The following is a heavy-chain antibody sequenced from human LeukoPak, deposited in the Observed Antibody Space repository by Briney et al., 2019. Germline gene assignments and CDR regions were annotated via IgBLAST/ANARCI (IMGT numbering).Heavy chain of an antibody. Sequence: SETLSLTCTVSGYSLSSGFYWGWIRQPPGKGLEWIATIYYSGNSYLNPSLKSRVTISVDPSKNQFSLRLTSVIAADTAVYYCARSRYFDRSGYFDHWGQEPWSPSPQ. J-gene: IGHJ4*01. D-gene: IGHD3-22*01. CDR1: GYSLSSGFY. CDR2: IYYSGNS. V-gene: IGHV4-38-2*02. CDR3: ARSRYFDRSGYFDH.